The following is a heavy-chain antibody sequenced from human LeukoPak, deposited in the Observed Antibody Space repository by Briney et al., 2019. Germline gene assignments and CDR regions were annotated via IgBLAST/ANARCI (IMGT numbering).Heavy chain of an antibody. CDR2: INPNSGGT. J-gene: IGHJ4*02. CDR1: GYTFTGYY. Sequence: GASVKVSCKASGYTFTGYYMHWVRQAPGQGLEWMGWINPNSGGTNYAQKFQGRVTMTRDTSISTAYMELSRLRSDDTAVYYCARESARDCSSTSCYDSDYWGQGTLVTVSS. V-gene: IGHV1-2*02. CDR3: ARESARDCSSTSCYDSDY. D-gene: IGHD2-2*01.